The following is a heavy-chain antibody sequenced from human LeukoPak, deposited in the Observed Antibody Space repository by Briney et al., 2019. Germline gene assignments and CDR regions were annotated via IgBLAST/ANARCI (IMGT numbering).Heavy chain of an antibody. CDR2: ITRNNAVI. J-gene: IGHJ4*02. CDR3: ARGDILTTRQLDS. CDR1: GLIFDDYA. D-gene: IGHD3-9*01. V-gene: IGHV3-9*01. Sequence: PGGSLRLSCAASGLIFDDYAMHWVRRTPGKGLQWVSGITRNNAVIGYVDSVKGRFTISRDSAKNSLYLQMDSLRPDDTAFYYCARGDILTTRQLDSWGLGTLVTVSS.